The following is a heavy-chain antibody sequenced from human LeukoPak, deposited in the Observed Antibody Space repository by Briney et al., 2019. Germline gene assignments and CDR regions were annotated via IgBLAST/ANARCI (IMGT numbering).Heavy chain of an antibody. Sequence: SETLSLTCAVYGGSFSGYYWSWIRQPPGKGLEWIGEINHSGSTNYNPSLKSRVTISVDTSKTQLSLKLSSVTAADTAVYYCARDVVVVNNWFDPWGQGTLVTVSS. J-gene: IGHJ5*02. CDR3: ARDVVVVNNWFDP. CDR1: GGSFSGYY. D-gene: IGHD2-15*01. V-gene: IGHV4-34*01. CDR2: INHSGST.